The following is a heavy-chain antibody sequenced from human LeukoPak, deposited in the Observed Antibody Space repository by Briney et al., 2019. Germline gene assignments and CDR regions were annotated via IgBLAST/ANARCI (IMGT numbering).Heavy chain of an antibody. J-gene: IGHJ5*01. D-gene: IGHD2-8*01. CDR2: IHAGNGDT. V-gene: IGHV1-3*01. CDR3: GREITVSLGNNWLDS. Sequence: GASVKVSCKTSGFTFTNYPMHWVRQAPGQSLERVGWIHAGNGDTKSSQKFQGRVTITRDTSTTTTYMELSSLRSEDTAVYYCGREITVSLGNNWLDSWGQGTLVTVSS. CDR1: GFTFTNYP.